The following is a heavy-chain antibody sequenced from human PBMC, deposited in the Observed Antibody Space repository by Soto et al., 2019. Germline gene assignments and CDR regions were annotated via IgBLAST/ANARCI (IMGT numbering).Heavy chain of an antibody. J-gene: IGHJ4*02. V-gene: IGHV2-5*02. Sequence: QITLKESGPTLVKPTQTLTLTCTFSGFSLSTSGVGVGWIRQPPGKALEWLALIYWDDDKRYSPSLKSRLTITKATSKNQVVLTMTHMHPVDTAICYCAHRRVERYFDFWGQGTLVTGCS. CDR2: IYWDDDK. CDR3: AHRRVERYFDF. D-gene: IGHD1-1*01. CDR1: GFSLSTSGVG.